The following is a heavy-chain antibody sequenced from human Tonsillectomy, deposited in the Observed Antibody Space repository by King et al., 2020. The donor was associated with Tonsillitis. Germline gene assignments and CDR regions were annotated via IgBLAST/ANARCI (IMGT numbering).Heavy chain of an antibody. Sequence: VQLVQSGGGVVQPGRSLRLSCAASGFTFSSYGMHWVRQAPGKGLEWVAVISYDGSNKYYADSVKGRFTISRDNSKNTLYLQMNSLRAEDTAVYYCAKTPRTRDFDWLRSDYWGQGTLVTVSS. CDR2: ISYDGSNK. CDR1: GFTFSSYG. V-gene: IGHV3-30*18. CDR3: AKTPRTRDFDWLRSDY. D-gene: IGHD3-9*01. J-gene: IGHJ4*02.